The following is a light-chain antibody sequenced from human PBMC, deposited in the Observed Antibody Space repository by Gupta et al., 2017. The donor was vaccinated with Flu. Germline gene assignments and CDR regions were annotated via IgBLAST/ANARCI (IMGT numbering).Light chain of an antibody. J-gene: IGKJ2*01. CDR1: QSISSW. Sequence: DIQMTQSPSTLSASVGDRVTITCRASQSISSWLAWYQQKPGKAPSLLIYKAPTLQPGVPSRFSGGDSGTEFTLTIRSLQPDDSATYYCQQYMSHPYTFGQGTKLEIK. CDR3: QQYMSHPYT. V-gene: IGKV1-5*03. CDR2: KAP.